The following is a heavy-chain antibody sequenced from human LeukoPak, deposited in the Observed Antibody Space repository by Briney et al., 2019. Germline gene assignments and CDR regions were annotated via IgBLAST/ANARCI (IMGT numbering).Heavy chain of an antibody. Sequence: ASVKVSCKASGYTFTGYCMHWVRQAPGQGLEWMGWINPNSGGTKYAQKFQGRVTMTWDTSISTAYMELSSLRSDDTAVYYCARDPDSSSWFDYWGQGTLVTVSS. D-gene: IGHD6-13*01. CDR1: GYTFTGYC. J-gene: IGHJ4*02. CDR2: INPNSGGT. CDR3: ARDPDSSSWFDY. V-gene: IGHV1-2*02.